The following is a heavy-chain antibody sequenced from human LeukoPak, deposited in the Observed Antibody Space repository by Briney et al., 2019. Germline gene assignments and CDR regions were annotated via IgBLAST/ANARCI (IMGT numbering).Heavy chain of an antibody. J-gene: IGHJ6*02. V-gene: IGHV4-39*01. CDR2: IYYDGST. CDR1: GASLARDMYH. CDR3: ARQNIVVVPAAIHRDYYYYGMDV. D-gene: IGHD2-2*01. Sequence: SETLSLTCTVSGASLARDMYHWGWVRQSPGKGLEWLGTIYYDGSTFYSPSFKSRVTISINASKKQLSLNLASVTAADTAVYYCARQNIVVVPAAIHRDYYYYGMDVWGQGTTVTVSS.